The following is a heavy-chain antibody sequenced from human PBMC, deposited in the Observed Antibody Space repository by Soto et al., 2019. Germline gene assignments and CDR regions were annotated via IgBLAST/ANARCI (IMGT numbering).Heavy chain of an antibody. CDR1: SASISSSSYT. CDR2: IYYSGTT. Sequence: QLQLQESGPGLVKPSETLSLTCTVSSASISSSSYTWGWIRQPPGKGLEWIGSIYYSGTTYYNPSPNLRLTGTVDTPKHQFSLKVTPVTAADTAVYCCARLHGYCISSSCHGHYAMDVWGQGTTVTVSS. J-gene: IGHJ6*02. CDR3: ARLHGYCISSSCHGHYAMDV. D-gene: IGHD2-2*01. V-gene: IGHV4-39*01.